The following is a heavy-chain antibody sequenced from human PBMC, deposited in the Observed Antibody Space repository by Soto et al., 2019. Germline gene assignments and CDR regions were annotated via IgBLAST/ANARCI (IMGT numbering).Heavy chain of an antibody. CDR1: GFTFSSYW. CDR3: ASGLHGYSYGFCDY. D-gene: IGHD5-18*01. V-gene: IGHV3-74*01. Sequence: GGSLRLSCAGSGFTFSSYWMHWVRQGPGKGLVWVSRINSDGSSTSYADSVKGRFTISRDNVKNTLYLQMNSLRAEDTAVYYCASGLHGYSYGFCDYWGQGTLVTVSS. CDR2: INSDGSST. J-gene: IGHJ4*02.